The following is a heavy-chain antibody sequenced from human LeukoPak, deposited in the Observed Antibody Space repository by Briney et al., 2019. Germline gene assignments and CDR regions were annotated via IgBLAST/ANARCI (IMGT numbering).Heavy chain of an antibody. J-gene: IGHJ4*02. V-gene: IGHV3-74*01. D-gene: IGHD4-17*01. Sequence: GGSLRLSCAASGFTFSSYWMHWVRQAPGKGLVWVSRINSDGSSTSYADSVKGRFTISRDNAKNTLYLKMNSLRAEDTAVYYCARDPRGYGDYVGFDYWGQGTLVTVSS. CDR2: INSDGSST. CDR1: GFTFSSYW. CDR3: ARDPRGYGDYVGFDY.